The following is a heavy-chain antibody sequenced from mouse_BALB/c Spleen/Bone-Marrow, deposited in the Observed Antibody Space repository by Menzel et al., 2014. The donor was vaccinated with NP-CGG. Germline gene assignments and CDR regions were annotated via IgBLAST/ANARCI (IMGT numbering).Heavy chain of an antibody. D-gene: IGHD2-14*01. Sequence: VKLMESGAELMKPGASVKISCKATGYTFSSYWIEWVKQRPGHGLEWIGEILPGSGTTTYNEKFKGKATFTADTSSHTAYMQLSSLTSEDSAVYYCARGTYRYYFDYWGQGTTLTVSS. CDR1: GYTFSSYW. CDR2: ILPGSGTT. CDR3: ARGTYRYYFDY. V-gene: IGHV1-9*01. J-gene: IGHJ2*01.